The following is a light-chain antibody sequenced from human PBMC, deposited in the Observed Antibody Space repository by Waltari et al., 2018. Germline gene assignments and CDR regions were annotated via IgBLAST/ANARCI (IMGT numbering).Light chain of an antibody. CDR3: NSYTSRSTMI. J-gene: IGLJ2*01. CDR1: STDIGGSDY. Sequence: QSDLTQPASVSGSPGQSITRYCSGSSTDIGGSDYASWYRQDPGKAPKLITHNVNQRPSGVSDRFSGSKSGNTASLTISGLQAEDEAHYFCNSYTSRSTMIFGGGTTLTV. V-gene: IGLV2-14*01. CDR2: NVN.